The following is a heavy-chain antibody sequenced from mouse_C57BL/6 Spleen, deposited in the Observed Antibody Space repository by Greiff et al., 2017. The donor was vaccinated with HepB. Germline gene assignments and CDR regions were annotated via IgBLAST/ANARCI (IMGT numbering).Heavy chain of an antibody. CDR2: ISGGGGNT. D-gene: IGHD1-1*02. CDR1: GFTFSSYT. Sequence: EVMLVESGGGLVKPGGSLKLSCAASGFTFSSYTMSWVRQTPEKRLEWVATISGGGGNTYYPDSVKGRFTISRDNAKNTLYLPMSSLRSEDTALYYCARHYGSYFAYWGQGTLVTVSA. J-gene: IGHJ3*01. CDR3: ARHYGSYFAY. V-gene: IGHV5-9*01.